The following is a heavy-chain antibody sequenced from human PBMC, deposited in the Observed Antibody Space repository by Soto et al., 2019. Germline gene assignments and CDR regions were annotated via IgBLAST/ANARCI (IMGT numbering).Heavy chain of an antibody. CDR1: GDSISSSSYY. Sequence: QLQLQESGPGLVRPSETLSLTCAVSGDSISSSSYYWGWIRQPPGKGLEWIGSIFYSGSTYYNPSLKCRVTISVDTSKNQFSLRLSSVTAADTAVYYCARTIAVAGTDYWGQGTLVTVSS. CDR3: ARTIAVAGTDY. V-gene: IGHV4-39*01. J-gene: IGHJ4*02. CDR2: IFYSGST. D-gene: IGHD6-19*01.